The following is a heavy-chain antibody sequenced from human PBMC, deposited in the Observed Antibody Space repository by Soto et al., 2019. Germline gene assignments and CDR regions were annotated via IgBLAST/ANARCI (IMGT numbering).Heavy chain of an antibody. V-gene: IGHV1-18*01. CDR3: ARDSSGWANYYYYGMDV. CDR2: ISAYNGNT. CDR1: GYTFTSYG. J-gene: IGHJ6*02. Sequence: ASVKVSCKASGYTFTSYGISWVRQAPGQGLEWMGWISAYNGNTNYAQKLQGRVTMTTDTSTSTAYMELRSLRSDDTAVYYCARDSSGWANYYYYGMDVWGQGTTVTVSS. D-gene: IGHD6-19*01.